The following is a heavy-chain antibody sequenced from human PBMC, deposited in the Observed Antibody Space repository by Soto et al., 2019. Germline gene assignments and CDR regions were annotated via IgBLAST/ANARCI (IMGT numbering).Heavy chain of an antibody. Sequence: ASVKVSCKASGGTVSIYTISWVRQASGQGLEWMGWISAYHGITNYAQKLQGRVTMTTDTSTSTAYMELRSLRSDDTAVYYCARDRGSGYDSWYFDYWGQGTLVTVSS. CDR3: ARDRGSGYDSWYFDY. CDR1: GGTVSIYT. CDR2: ISAYHGIT. V-gene: IGHV1-18*01. J-gene: IGHJ4*02. D-gene: IGHD5-12*01.